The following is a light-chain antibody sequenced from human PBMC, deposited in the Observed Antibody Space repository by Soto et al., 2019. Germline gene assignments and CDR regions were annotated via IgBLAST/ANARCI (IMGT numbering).Light chain of an antibody. CDR3: HVSVGSVDPVV. J-gene: IGLJ2*01. CDR2: DDY. V-gene: IGLV3-21*02. Sequence: SYVLTQPPSVSVAPGQTARITRGGNNIGSKSVHWYQQKPGQAPVLVVFDDYDRPSGIPERFSGSNSGNTATLTISRVEAADEADYYCHVSVGSVDPVVFGGGTKLTVL. CDR1: NIGSKS.